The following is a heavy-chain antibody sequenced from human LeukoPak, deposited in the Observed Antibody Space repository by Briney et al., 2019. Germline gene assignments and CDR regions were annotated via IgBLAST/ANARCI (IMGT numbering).Heavy chain of an antibody. Sequence: PGGSLRLYCAASGFTFSSYWMSWVRQAPGKGLEWVANIKQDGSEKYYVDSVKGRFTISRDNAKNSLYLQMNSLRAEDTAVYYCARERFLEWLPYGMDVWGQGTTVTVSS. CDR3: ARERFLEWLPYGMDV. V-gene: IGHV3-7*01. CDR2: IKQDGSEK. D-gene: IGHD3-3*01. CDR1: GFTFSSYW. J-gene: IGHJ6*02.